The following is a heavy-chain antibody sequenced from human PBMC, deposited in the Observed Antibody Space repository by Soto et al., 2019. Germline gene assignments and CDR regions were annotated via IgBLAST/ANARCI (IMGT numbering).Heavy chain of an antibody. D-gene: IGHD4-17*01. J-gene: IGHJ5*02. CDR2: IYYSGST. CDR1: GGSISSYY. CDR3: ARVTTVSTWFDP. V-gene: IGHV4-59*01. Sequence: SETLSLTCTVSGGSISSYYWSWIRQPPGKGLEWIGYIYYSGSTNYNPSLKSRVTISVDTSKNQFSLKLSSVTAADTAVYYCARVTTVSTWFDPWGQGTLVTVSS.